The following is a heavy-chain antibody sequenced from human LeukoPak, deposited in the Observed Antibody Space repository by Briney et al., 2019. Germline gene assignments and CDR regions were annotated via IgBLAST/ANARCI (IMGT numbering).Heavy chain of an antibody. D-gene: IGHD2-2*01. CDR1: GYTFTGYY. CDR2: INPNSGGT. V-gene: IGHV1-2*02. J-gene: IGHJ4*02. CDR3: ARDLVVVPAVSGDY. Sequence: ASVKVSCKASGYTFTGYYMHWVRQAPGQGLEWMGWINPNSGGTNYAQTFQGRVTMTRDTSISTAYMELSRLRSDDTAVYYCARDLVVVPAVSGDYWGQGTLVTVSS.